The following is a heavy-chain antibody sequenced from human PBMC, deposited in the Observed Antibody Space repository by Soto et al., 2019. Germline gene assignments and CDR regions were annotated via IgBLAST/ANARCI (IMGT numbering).Heavy chain of an antibody. V-gene: IGHV1-18*01. Sequence: ASVKVSCKASGYTFTSYTISWVRQAPGQGLEWMGWISAYNGNTNYAQKHQGRVTMTTDTSTSTVYMELRSLRSDDTAVYYCARDRYCSGGSCYYYGMDVWGQGTTVTVSS. D-gene: IGHD2-15*01. CDR1: GYTFTSYT. CDR2: ISAYNGNT. J-gene: IGHJ6*02. CDR3: ARDRYCSGGSCYYYGMDV.